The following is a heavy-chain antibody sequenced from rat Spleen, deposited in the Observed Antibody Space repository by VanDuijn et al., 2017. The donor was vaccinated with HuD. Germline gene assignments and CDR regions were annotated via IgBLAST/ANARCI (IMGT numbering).Heavy chain of an antibody. V-gene: IGHV2S63*01. CDR3: TRDRLKWFDY. CDR1: GFSLTDYS. D-gene: IGHD1-1*01. Sequence: EVQLKESGPGLVQPSQTLSLTCTVSGFSLTDYSVHWVRQPPGKGLEWMGVMWNGGNTAYNSALQSRLSFSRDTSKSQVFLKMNSLHPEDTAIYYCTRDRLKWFDYWGQGVMVTVSS. CDR2: MWNGGNT. J-gene: IGHJ2*01.